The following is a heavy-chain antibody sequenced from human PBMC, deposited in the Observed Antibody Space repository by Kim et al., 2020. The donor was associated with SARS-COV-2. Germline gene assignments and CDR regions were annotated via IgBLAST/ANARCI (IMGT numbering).Heavy chain of an antibody. CDR3: AKDLRPPFHTPEF. Sequence: GGSLRLSCAASRTYDMSWVRQAPGKGLEWVSGIRGYDTETYYAASVRGRFILSRDTSDYTLYLQMHSLRAEDTAVYYCAKDLRPPFHTPEFWAQGTLVTVSS. J-gene: IGHJ4*02. D-gene: IGHD2-21*01. CDR1: RTYD. CDR2: IRGYDTET. V-gene: IGHV3-23*01.